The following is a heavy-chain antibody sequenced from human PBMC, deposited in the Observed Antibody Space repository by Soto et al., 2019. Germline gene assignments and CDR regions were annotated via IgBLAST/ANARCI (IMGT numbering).Heavy chain of an antibody. Sequence: GGALGLCCVASGFTFSDYYMSWIRQAPGKGLEWVSYISSSSSYTNYADSVKGRFTISRDNAKNSLYLQMNSLRAEDTAVYYCARELEVPRTGGYWGQGTMVTVSS. J-gene: IGHJ4*02. D-gene: IGHD2-8*02. CDR2: ISSSSSYT. CDR3: ARELEVPRTGGY. CDR1: GFTFSDYY. V-gene: IGHV3-11*06.